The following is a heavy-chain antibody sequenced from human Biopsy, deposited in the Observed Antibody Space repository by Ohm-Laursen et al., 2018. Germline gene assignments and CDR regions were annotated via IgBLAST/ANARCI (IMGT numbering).Heavy chain of an antibody. CDR2: IYYSGST. Sequence: SETLSLTWTVSGGSISSDYWSWIRQTPGKGLEWIGYIYYSGSTNCNPSLKSRVTISVDTSKNQFSLRLNSVTAADTAVYYCARATNSTGWPYYYFYGMDVWGQGTTVTVSS. V-gene: IGHV4-59*01. J-gene: IGHJ6*02. D-gene: IGHD2/OR15-2a*01. CDR1: GGSISSDY. CDR3: ARATNSTGWPYYYFYGMDV.